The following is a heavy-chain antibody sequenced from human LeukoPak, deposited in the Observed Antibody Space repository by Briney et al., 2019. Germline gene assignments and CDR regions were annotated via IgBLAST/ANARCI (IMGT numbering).Heavy chain of an antibody. CDR3: ARDFRFLDDY. Sequence: GGSLRLSCAASGFSFSTSGMNWVRQAPGKGLEWVANIKQDGSEKYYVDSVKGRFTISRDNAKNSLYLQMNSLRAEDTAMYYCARDFRFLDDYWGQGTLVTVSS. CDR2: IKQDGSEK. CDR1: GFSFSTSG. J-gene: IGHJ4*02. D-gene: IGHD3-3*01. V-gene: IGHV3-7*01.